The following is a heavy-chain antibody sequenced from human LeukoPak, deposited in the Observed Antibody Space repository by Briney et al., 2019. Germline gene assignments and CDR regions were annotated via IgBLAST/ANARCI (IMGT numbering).Heavy chain of an antibody. CDR2: ISGSGGST. J-gene: IGHJ4*02. CDR1: GFTFSSYA. D-gene: IGHD6-19*01. V-gene: IGHV3-23*01. CDR3: AKGESSGSTVY. Sequence: GGSLRLSCAASGFTFSSYAMSWVRQAPGKGLEWVSAISGSGGSTYYADSVKGRFTISRDNSKNTLYLQMNSLRAEDTVVYYCAKGESSGSTVYWGQGTLVTVSS.